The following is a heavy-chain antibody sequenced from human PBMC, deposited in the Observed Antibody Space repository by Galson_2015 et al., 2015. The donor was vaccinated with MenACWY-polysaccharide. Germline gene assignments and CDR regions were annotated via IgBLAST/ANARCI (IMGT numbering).Heavy chain of an antibody. CDR3: ARASHCANGVCYKGGIDY. Sequence: LRLSCATSGFTFSSYWLHWVRQAPGKGLVWVSRINSDESSTSYADSVKGRFTISRDNAKNTLYLQMNSLRDEDTAVYYCARASHCANGVCYKGGIDYWGQGTLVTVSS. V-gene: IGHV3-74*01. CDR1: GFTFSSYW. CDR2: INSDESST. D-gene: IGHD2-8*01. J-gene: IGHJ4*02.